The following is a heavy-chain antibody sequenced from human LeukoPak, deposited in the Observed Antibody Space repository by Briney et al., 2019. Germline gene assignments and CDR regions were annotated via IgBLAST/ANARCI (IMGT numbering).Heavy chain of an antibody. CDR2: INHSGST. CDR3: ARSKGGRGFDP. J-gene: IGHJ5*02. Sequence: SETLSLTCAVYGGSFSGYYWSWIRQPPGKGLEWIGEINHSGSTNYNPSLKSRVTISVDTSKNQFSLKLSSVTAAVTAVYYCARSKGGRGFDPWGQGTLVTVSS. D-gene: IGHD3-16*01. CDR1: GGSFSGYY. V-gene: IGHV4-34*01.